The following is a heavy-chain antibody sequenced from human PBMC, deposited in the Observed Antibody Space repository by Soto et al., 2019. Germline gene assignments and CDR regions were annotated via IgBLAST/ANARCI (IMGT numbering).Heavy chain of an antibody. CDR3: ARVPVYSSSSHPFDY. D-gene: IGHD6-6*01. Sequence: PGGSLRLSCAASGFTFSSYSMNWVRQAPGKGLEWVSSISSSSSYIYYADSVKGRFTISRDNAKNSLYLQMNSLRAEDTAVYYCARVPVYSSSSHPFDYWGQGTLVTVSS. CDR2: ISSSSSYI. CDR1: GFTFSSYS. V-gene: IGHV3-21*01. J-gene: IGHJ4*02.